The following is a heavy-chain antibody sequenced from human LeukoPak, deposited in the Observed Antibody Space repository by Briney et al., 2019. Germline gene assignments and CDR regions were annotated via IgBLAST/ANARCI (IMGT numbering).Heavy chain of an antibody. D-gene: IGHD7-27*01. V-gene: IGHV3-48*02. CDR1: GFTFSSYS. Sequence: LTGGSLRLSCAASGFTFSSYSMNWVRQAPGKGLEWVSYISSSSSTIYYADSVKGRFTISRANAKNSLYLQMNSLRDEDTAVYYCASSEGPGDYYYGMDVWGQGTTVTVSS. CDR2: ISSSSSTI. CDR3: ASSEGPGDYYYGMDV. J-gene: IGHJ6*02.